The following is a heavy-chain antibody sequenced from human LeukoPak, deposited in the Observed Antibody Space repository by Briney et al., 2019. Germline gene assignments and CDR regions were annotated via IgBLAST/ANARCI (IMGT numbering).Heavy chain of an antibody. D-gene: IGHD3-10*01. Sequence: PLETLSLTCTVAGGSISSSSYYWGWIRQPPGKGLEWIGSGYYSGRTYYNPSLKSRVTISVDTSKNQFSLKLSSVTAADTAVYYCASLWFGELPYNWFDPWGQGTLVTVSS. CDR3: ASLWFGELPYNWFDP. V-gene: IGHV4-39*01. CDR2: GYYSGRT. J-gene: IGHJ5*02. CDR1: GGSISSSSYY.